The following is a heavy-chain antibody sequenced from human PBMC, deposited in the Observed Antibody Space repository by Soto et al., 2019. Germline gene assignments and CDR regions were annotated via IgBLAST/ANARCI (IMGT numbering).Heavy chain of an antibody. CDR1: GGTFSSYT. CDR3: ARGRGQRDYYYYYGMDV. CDR2: IIPILGIA. Sequence: QVQLVQSGAEVKKPGSSVKVSCKASGGTFSSYTISWVRQAPGQGLEWMGRIIPILGIANYAQKFQGRVTIPADKSTSTAYMELSSLRSEDTAVYYCARGRGQRDYYYYYGMDVWGQGTTVTVSS. V-gene: IGHV1-69*02. J-gene: IGHJ6*02. D-gene: IGHD1-26*01.